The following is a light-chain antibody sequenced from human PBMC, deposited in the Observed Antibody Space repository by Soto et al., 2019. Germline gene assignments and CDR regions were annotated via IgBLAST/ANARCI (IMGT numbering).Light chain of an antibody. V-gene: IGKV1-27*01. J-gene: IGKJ3*01. CDR1: QGISNY. CDR3: QKYNSAPAT. Sequence: DIQMTQSPSSLSASVGDRVTITCRASQGISNYLAWYQQKPGKVPKLLIYAASSLHSGVPSRFSGSGSGTDFALTISSLQPEDVATYYCQKYNSAPATFGPGTKVDIK. CDR2: AAS.